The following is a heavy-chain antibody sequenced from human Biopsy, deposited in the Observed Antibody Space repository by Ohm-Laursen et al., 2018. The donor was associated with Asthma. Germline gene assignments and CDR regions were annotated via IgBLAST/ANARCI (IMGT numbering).Heavy chain of an antibody. J-gene: IGHJ4*02. D-gene: IGHD5-24*01. CDR1: GGSISSGGYS. V-gene: IGHV4-30-2*01. CDR2: IYHSGST. CDR3: ARVKDGYNFDY. Sequence: TLSLTWAVSGGSISSGGYSWSWIRQPPGKGLEWIGYIYHSGSTYYNPSLKSRVTISVDRSKNQFSLKLSSVTAADTAVYYCARVKDGYNFDYWGQGTLVPVSS.